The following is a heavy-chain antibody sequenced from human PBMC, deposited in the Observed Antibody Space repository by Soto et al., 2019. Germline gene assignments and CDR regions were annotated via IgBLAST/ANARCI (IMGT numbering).Heavy chain of an antibody. CDR1: GGSLSSGGYY. J-gene: IGHJ4*02. V-gene: IGHV4-61*08. CDR2: SYYGGT. Sequence: SETLSLTCTVSGGSLSSGGYYWSWIRQHPGKGQEWIGYSYYGGTDYNPSLGGRVSKSVETSKSQFSLKLTSVTVADTAVYYCASYRGALYCASWGPGILVTVAS. CDR3: ASYRGALYCAS. D-gene: IGHD1-26*01.